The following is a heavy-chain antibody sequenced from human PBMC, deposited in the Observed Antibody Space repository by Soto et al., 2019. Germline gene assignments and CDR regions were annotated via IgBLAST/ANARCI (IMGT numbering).Heavy chain of an antibody. Sequence: PGGSLRLSCAASGFTFTNHNMNWVRQAPGKGLEWVSSISSSSSFRNYADSVKGRFSISRGNDKNLVYLQMDSLRAEDTAVYYCARDPPLSVLVVVATDDFWGQGTLVTVSS. CDR3: ARDPPLSVLVVVATDDF. CDR2: ISSSSSFR. V-gene: IGHV3-21*01. CDR1: GFTFTNHN. J-gene: IGHJ4*02. D-gene: IGHD2-21*01.